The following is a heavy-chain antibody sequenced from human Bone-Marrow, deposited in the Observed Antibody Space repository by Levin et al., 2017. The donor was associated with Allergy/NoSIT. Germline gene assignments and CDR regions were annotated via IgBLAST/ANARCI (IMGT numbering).Heavy chain of an antibody. CDR3: ARDSRIAVASTFDY. CDR2: IYYSGST. Sequence: LSLPFPFSVFSLLRRRSYWGWIRQPPGKGLEWIGSIYYSGSTYYNPSLKSRVTLSVDTSKNQFSLKLSSVTAADTAVYYCARDSRIAVASTFDYWGQGTLVTVSS. J-gene: IGHJ4*02. D-gene: IGHD6-19*01. V-gene: IGHV4-39*07. CDR1: VFSLLRRRSY.